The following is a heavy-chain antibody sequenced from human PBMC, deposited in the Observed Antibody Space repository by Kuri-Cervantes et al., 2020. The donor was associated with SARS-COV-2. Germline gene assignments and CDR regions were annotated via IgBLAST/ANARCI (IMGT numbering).Heavy chain of an antibody. CDR1: GFTFSDYY. V-gene: IGHV3-69-1*02. CDR2: ISSSSTI. D-gene: IGHD4-17*01. Sequence: GGSLRLSCAASGFTFSDYYMNWVRQAPGKGLGWVSSISSSSTIYYADSMKGRFTISRDNAKNSLYLQMNSLRAEDTAVYYCTRDHYGDYYYYGMDVWGQGTTVTVSS. J-gene: IGHJ6*02. CDR3: TRDHYGDYYYYGMDV.